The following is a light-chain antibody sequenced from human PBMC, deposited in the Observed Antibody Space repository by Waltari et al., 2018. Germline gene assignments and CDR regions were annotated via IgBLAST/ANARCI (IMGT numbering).Light chain of an antibody. CDR3: GSHTITSTVV. CDR2: EVS. Sequence: QSALTQPASVSWSPGQSITISLTGTSSPLGCSNYIPWYQHHPGKAPQLIIYEVSNRPSGVANRFSGSKSGNTASLTISGLQADDEADYYCGSHTITSTVVFGGGTRLTVL. CDR1: SSPLGCSNY. V-gene: IGLV2-14*01. J-gene: IGLJ2*01.